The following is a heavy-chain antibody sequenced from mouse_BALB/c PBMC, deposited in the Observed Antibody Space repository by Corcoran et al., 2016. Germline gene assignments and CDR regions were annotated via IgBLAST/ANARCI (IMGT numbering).Heavy chain of an antibody. D-gene: IGHD2-14*01. CDR3: ERHAYSRDGGFAY. Sequence: VQLQQSGAELVKPGASVKLSCKASGYTFTEYTIHWMKQRSGQGLEWIGWFYPRSNTIKYNEKFKDKATLTAGKSSSTVYMELSRLTSEDSAVYFCERHAYSRDGGFAYWGQGTLVTVSA. CDR1: GYTFTEYT. V-gene: IGHV1-62-2*01. J-gene: IGHJ3*01. CDR2: FYPRSNTI.